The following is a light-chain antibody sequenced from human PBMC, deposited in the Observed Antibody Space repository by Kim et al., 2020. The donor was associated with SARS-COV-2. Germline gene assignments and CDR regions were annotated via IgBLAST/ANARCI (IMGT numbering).Light chain of an antibody. Sequence: LSPVQTASITCSGDKLGDKFASWYQQKPAQSPVLVIYQDTRRPSEIPERFSGSNSGDTATLTISGTQAMDEADYYCQAWATDSVTFGGGTQLTVL. CDR2: QDT. CDR3: QAWATDSVT. V-gene: IGLV3-1*01. J-gene: IGLJ2*01. CDR1: KLGDKF.